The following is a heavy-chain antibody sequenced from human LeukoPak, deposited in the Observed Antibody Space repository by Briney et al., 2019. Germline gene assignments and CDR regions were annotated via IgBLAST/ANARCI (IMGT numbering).Heavy chain of an antibody. Sequence: SVKVSCKASGGTFSSYAISWVRQAPGQGLEWMGRIIPILDIANYAQKFQGRVTITADKSTSTAYMELSSLRSEDTAVYYCARDASDIVVVVAATQAAGYYYYGMDVWGQGTTVTVSS. CDR3: ARDASDIVVVVAATQAAGYYYYGMDV. J-gene: IGHJ6*02. V-gene: IGHV1-69*04. CDR1: GGTFSSYA. D-gene: IGHD2-15*01. CDR2: IIPILDIA.